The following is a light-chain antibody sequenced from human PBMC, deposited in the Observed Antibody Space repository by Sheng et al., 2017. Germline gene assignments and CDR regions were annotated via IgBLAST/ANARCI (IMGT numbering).Light chain of an antibody. CDR3: QQYNSLWT. CDR2: KAS. V-gene: IGKV1-5*03. CDR1: QSINSW. J-gene: IGKJ1*01. Sequence: DIQMTQSPSTLSASVGDRVTITCRASQSINSWLAWYQQKPGKAPNLLIYKASSLESGVPSRFSGSGSGTEFTLTISSLQPEDFATYYCQQYNSLWTFGQGTKVEIK.